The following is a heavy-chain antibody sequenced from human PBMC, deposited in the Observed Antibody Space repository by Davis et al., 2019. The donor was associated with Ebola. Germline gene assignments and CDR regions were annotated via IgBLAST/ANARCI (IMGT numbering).Heavy chain of an antibody. CDR2: IYPGDSDT. CDR3: ARRELNYGGNYNYFDY. J-gene: IGHJ4*02. V-gene: IGHV5-51*01. Sequence: GESLKISCKGSGYSFTNYWIVWLRHMPGKGLEWLGIIYPGDSDTRYSPSFQGQVTISADKSISTAYLQWSSLKASDTAMYYCARRELNYGGNYNYFDYWGQGTLVTVSS. D-gene: IGHD4-23*01. CDR1: GYSFTNYW.